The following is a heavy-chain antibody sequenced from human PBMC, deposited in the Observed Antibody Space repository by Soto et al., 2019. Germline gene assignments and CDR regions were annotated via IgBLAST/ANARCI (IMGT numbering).Heavy chain of an antibody. Sequence: ESLKISCQRSGYSFSNHWIGWVRQMPGKGLERMGIIYPGDSNIRYSPSFEGQIDMSADRSINTAYLRLSSLKASDTPTYYCGRHIDEYSIASGYDYWGQRTLVTVSS. D-gene: IGHD6-6*01. V-gene: IGHV5-51*06. CDR3: GRHIDEYSIASGYDY. CDR2: IYPGDSNI. J-gene: IGHJ4*02. CDR1: GYSFSNHW.